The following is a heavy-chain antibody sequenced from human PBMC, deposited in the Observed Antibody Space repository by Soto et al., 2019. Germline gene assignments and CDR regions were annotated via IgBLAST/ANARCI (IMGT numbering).Heavy chain of an antibody. Sequence: QVQLVQSGAEVKKPGASVKVSCKASGYTFTSYAMHWVRQAPGHRLEWMGWINAGNGNTKYSQKFQGRVTITRDTSASTAYRGGRSMRTKDTAVYYCARADFVEVPAAGMGGHDYWCQGTLVIVSS. D-gene: IGHD2-2*01. CDR3: ARADFVEVPAAGMGGHDY. CDR2: INAGNGNT. V-gene: IGHV1-3*01. J-gene: IGHJ4*02. CDR1: GYTFTSYA.